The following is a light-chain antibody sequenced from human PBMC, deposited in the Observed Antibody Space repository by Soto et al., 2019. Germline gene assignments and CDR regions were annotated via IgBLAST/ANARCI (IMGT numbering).Light chain of an antibody. V-gene: IGKV1-13*02. CDR3: QQVNTFPFT. CDR2: STS. CDR1: QGIGSS. J-gene: IGKJ4*01. Sequence: AIQLTQSPSSLSASVGDRVTITCRASQGIGSSLAWYQQKPGKPPRVLIYSTSTLSNGVPSRFSGSGSGTDFSLTISSLQPEDFVTYFYQQVNTFPFTFGGGTRVDIK.